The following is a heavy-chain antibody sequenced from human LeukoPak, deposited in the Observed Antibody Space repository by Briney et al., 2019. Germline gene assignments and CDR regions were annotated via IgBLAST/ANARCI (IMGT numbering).Heavy chain of an antibody. V-gene: IGHV3-30*02. Sequence: GGSLRLSCAASGFTFSSNGMHWVRQAPGKGLEWVAFIQNDGNNKKYADSVKGRFTISRDNSKNTLYLQMNSLRAEDTAVYYCAKDGQVGAIGYFDYRGQGTLVTVSS. J-gene: IGHJ4*02. D-gene: IGHD1-26*01. CDR3: AKDGQVGAIGYFDY. CDR2: IQNDGNNK. CDR1: GFTFSSNG.